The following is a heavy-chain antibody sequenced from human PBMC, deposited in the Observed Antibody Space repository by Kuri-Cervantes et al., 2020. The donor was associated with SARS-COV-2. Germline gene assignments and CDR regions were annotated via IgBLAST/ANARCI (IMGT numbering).Heavy chain of an antibody. CDR1: GGSFSGYY. J-gene: IGHJ4*02. CDR3: ARDRPDRGAASIVVPAAILFDY. D-gene: IGHD2-2*02. V-gene: IGHV4-34*01. Sequence: SETLSLTCAVYGGSFSGYYWSWIRQPPGKGLEWIGEINHSGSTNYNPSLKSRVTISVDTSKNQFSLKLSSVTAADTAVYYCARDRPDRGAASIVVPAAILFDYWGQGTLVTVSS. CDR2: INHSGST.